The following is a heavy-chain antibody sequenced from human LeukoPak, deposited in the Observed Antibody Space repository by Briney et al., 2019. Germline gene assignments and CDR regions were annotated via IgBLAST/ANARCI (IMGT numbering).Heavy chain of an antibody. D-gene: IGHD3-22*01. V-gene: IGHV4-39*07. CDR3: ARGGDYYEIVVD. CDR2: IYYSGST. CDR1: GGSISSSSYY. Sequence: SETLSLTCTVSGGSISSSSYYWGWIRQPPGKGLEWIGSIYYSGSTYYNPSLKSRVTISVDTSKNQFSLKLSSVTAADTAVYYCARGGDYYEIVVDWGQGTLVTVSS. J-gene: IGHJ4*02.